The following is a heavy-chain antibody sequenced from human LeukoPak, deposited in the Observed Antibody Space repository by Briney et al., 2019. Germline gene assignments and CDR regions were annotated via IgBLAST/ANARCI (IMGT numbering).Heavy chain of an antibody. Sequence: ASVKVSCKASGYTFTSYGISWVRQAPGQGLEWMGWISAYNGNTNYAQKLQGRVTITADESTSTAYMELSSLRSEDTAVYYCARGEVRQDYYYYYMDVWGKGTTVTVSS. J-gene: IGHJ6*03. CDR2: ISAYNGNT. CDR3: ARGEVRQDYYYYYMDV. D-gene: IGHD1-26*01. V-gene: IGHV1-18*01. CDR1: GYTFTSYG.